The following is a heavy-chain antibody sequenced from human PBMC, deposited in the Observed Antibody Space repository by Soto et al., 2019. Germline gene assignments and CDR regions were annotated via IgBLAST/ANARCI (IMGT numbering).Heavy chain of an antibody. J-gene: IGHJ6*02. CDR3: ARDQEAGSFFPYYYGMDV. CDR2: ISSSGSII. Sequence: GGSLKLSCATSGFTFSSYEMNWVRQAPGKGLEWVSYISSSGSIIYYADSVKGRFTIPRDNAKNSLYLQMDSLRAEDTAVYYCARDQEAGSFFPYYYGMDVWGQGTTVTVSS. D-gene: IGHD6-13*01. V-gene: IGHV3-48*03. CDR1: GFTFSSYE.